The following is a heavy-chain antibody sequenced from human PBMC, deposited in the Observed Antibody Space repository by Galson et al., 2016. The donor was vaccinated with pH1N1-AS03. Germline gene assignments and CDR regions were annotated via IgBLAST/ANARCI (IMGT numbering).Heavy chain of an antibody. J-gene: IGHJ4*02. CDR2: IEASSTYI. CDR1: GFTFRDYN. V-gene: IGHV3-21*01. Sequence: SLRLSCAVSGFTFRDYNLNWVRQAPGKGPEWVSSIEASSTYIYYADSVKGRFTISRDNSKNSLYLQMSSLRAEDTAVYYCARDTARSFDYWGLGTLVSVSS. CDR3: ARDTARSFDY. D-gene: IGHD5-18*01.